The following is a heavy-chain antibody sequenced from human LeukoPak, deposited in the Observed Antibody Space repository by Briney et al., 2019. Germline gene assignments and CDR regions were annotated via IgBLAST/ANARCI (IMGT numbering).Heavy chain of an antibody. D-gene: IGHD2-15*01. J-gene: IGHJ4*02. CDR2: IYHSGST. Sequence: PSGTLSLTCAVSGGSISNNNWWSWVRQPPGKGLEWIGEIYHSGSTNYNPSLKSRVTISVDKSANQFSLNLTSVTAADTAVYYCARGARYCSGGSCLDYWGQGTLITVSS. CDR3: ARGARYCSGGSCLDY. V-gene: IGHV4-4*02. CDR1: GGSISNNNW.